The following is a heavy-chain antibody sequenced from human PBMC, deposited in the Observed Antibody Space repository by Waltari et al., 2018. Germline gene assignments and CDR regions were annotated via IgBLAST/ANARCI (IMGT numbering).Heavy chain of an antibody. Sequence: LQLQESGPGLVKPSETLSLTCTVSGGSISSSSYYWGWIRQPPGKGLEWVSVIYSGGSTYYADSVKGRFTISRDNSKNTLYLQMNSLRAEDTAVYYCAKYYDFWSGYFDYWGQGTLVTVSS. V-gene: IGHV3-53*04. D-gene: IGHD3-3*01. J-gene: IGHJ4*02. CDR1: GGSISSSSYY. CDR3: AKYYDFWSGYFDY. CDR2: IYSGGST.